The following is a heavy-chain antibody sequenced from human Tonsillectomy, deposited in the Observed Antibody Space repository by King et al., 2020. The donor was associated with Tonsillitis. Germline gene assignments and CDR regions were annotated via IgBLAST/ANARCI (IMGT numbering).Heavy chain of an antibody. J-gene: IGHJ4*02. D-gene: IGHD3-3*02. CDR1: GGSISSYY. CDR3: ARVGQFWSGTSANYFDY. CDR2: IYYSGST. Sequence: QMQLQESGPGLVKPSETLSLTCTVSGGSISSYYWSWIRQPPGKGLEWIGYIYYSGSTNYNPSLKSRVTISVDTSKNQFSLKLSSVTAADTAVYYCARVGQFWSGTSANYFDYWGQGTLVTVSS. V-gene: IGHV4-59*01.